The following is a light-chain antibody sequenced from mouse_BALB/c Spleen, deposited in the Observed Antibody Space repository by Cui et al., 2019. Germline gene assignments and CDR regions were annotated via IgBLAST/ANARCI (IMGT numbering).Light chain of an antibody. CDR1: SSVSY. CDR3: QQWSINPYT. CDR2: LTS. V-gene: IGKV4-68*01. Sequence: QFVLTQSPALLSASPGEKVTMTCSASSSVSYMYWDQQKPRAASKPWIYLTSNLASGVPARFSGSASGTSYSLTSSSIEAEDAATYYCQQWSINPYTFGGGTKLEIK. J-gene: IGKJ2*01.